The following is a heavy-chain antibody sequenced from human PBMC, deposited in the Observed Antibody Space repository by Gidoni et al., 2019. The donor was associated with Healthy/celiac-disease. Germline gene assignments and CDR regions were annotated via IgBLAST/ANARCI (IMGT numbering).Heavy chain of an antibody. CDR1: GGSFSGYY. CDR2: INHSGST. D-gene: IGHD5-12*01. Sequence: QVQLQQWGAGLLKPSETLSLTCAVYGGSFSGYYWSWIRQPPGKGLEWIGEINHSGSTNYNPSLKSRVTISVDTSKNQFSLKLSSVTAADTAVYYCARGRFRAVDIVATTNPNYYYYGMDVWGQGTTVTVSS. CDR3: ARGRFRAVDIVATTNPNYYYYGMDV. V-gene: IGHV4-34*01. J-gene: IGHJ6*02.